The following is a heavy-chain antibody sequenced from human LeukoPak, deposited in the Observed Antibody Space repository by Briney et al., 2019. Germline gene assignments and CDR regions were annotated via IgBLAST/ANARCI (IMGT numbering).Heavy chain of an antibody. D-gene: IGHD5-18*01. CDR2: ISGSGTNT. Sequence: GGSLRLSCAASGFTFSSYAMNWVRQAPGKGLEWVSGISGSGTNTYYADSVKGRFTISRDNSKNTLYMQMNSLRAEDTAVYYCAKGDKPVIAMVKFYYWGQGTLVTVSS. CDR1: GFTFSSYA. J-gene: IGHJ4*02. CDR3: AKGDKPVIAMVKFYY. V-gene: IGHV3-23*01.